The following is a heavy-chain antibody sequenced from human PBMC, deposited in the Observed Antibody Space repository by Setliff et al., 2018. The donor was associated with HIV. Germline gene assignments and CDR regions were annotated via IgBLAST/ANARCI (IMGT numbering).Heavy chain of an antibody. V-gene: IGHV4-34*01. Sequence: SETLSLTCAVYGGSFSGYYWSWIRQPPGKGLEWIGEINHSGGTNYNPSLKSRVTISVDTSKNQFSLKLSSVTAADTAVYYCASRGVRFLEWLSYDAFDIWGQGTMVTVSS. CDR1: GGSFSGYY. J-gene: IGHJ3*02. CDR3: ASRGVRFLEWLSYDAFDI. D-gene: IGHD3-3*01. CDR2: INHSGGT.